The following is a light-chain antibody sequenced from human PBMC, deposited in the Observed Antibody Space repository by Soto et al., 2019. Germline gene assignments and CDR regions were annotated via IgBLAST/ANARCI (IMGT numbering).Light chain of an antibody. CDR2: GAS. V-gene: IGKV3-15*01. Sequence: EIVMTQSPATLSVSPGERAARSCRASQSLTSYLAWFQQKPGQAPSLLIYGASTRATGIPDRFSGSGSGTEFTLTINSLQSEDFAVYFCQQYYSWPLTFGGGTKVEIK. CDR3: QQYYSWPLT. J-gene: IGKJ4*01. CDR1: QSLTSY.